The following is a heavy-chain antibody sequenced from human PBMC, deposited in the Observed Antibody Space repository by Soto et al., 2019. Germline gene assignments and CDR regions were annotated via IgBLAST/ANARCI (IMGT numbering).Heavy chain of an antibody. D-gene: IGHD3-10*01. Sequence: QVQLVESGGGVVQPGRSLRLSCAASGFTFSSYGMHWVRQAPGKGLEWVAVISYDGSNKYYADSVKGRFTISRDNSKNTLYLQMNSLRAEDTAVYYCAKDLTSYYGSGSGALDYWGQGTLVTVSS. CDR3: AKDLTSYYGSGSGALDY. V-gene: IGHV3-30*18. CDR1: GFTFSSYG. J-gene: IGHJ4*02. CDR2: ISYDGSNK.